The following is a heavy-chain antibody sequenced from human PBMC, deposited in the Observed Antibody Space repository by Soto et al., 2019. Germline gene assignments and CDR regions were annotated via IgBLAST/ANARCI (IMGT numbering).Heavy chain of an antibody. CDR3: AREGGSYDRSGYLFRGAFYI. CDR1: GGSINSIDYY. J-gene: IGHJ3*02. V-gene: IGHV4-31*03. Sequence: QVQLLESGPGLVKPSQTLSLTCSVSGGSINSIDYYWTWIRQHPGKGLEWIGDIYFRGNTYYNPSREGRITISLDTSKNQFSLNLSSVTAADTAVYYCAREGGSYDRSGYLFRGAFYICGQGTVVTVS. D-gene: IGHD3-22*01. CDR2: IYFRGNT.